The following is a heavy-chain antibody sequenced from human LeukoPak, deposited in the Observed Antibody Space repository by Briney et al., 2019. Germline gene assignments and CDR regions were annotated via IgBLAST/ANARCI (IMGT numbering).Heavy chain of an antibody. CDR2: IYTSGST. V-gene: IGHV4-61*02. Sequence: PSQTLSLTCTVSGGSISSGSYYWSWIRQPPGKGLEWIGRIYTSGSTNYNPSLKSRVTISVDTSKNQFSLKLSSVTAADTAVYYCARDYGSGIFDYWGQGTLVTVSS. J-gene: IGHJ4*02. CDR1: GGSISSGSYY. D-gene: IGHD1-26*01. CDR3: ARDYGSGIFDY.